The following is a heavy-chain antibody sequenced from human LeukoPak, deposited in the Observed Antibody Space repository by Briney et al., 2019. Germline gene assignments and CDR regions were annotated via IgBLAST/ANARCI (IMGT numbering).Heavy chain of an antibody. CDR2: IIPILGIA. CDR1: GGTSSSYA. D-gene: IGHD5-24*01. J-gene: IGHJ4*02. Sequence: ASVKVSCKASGGTSSSYAISWVRQAPGQGLEWMGRIIPILGIANYAQKFQGRVTITADKSTSTAYMELSSLRSEDTAVYYCAREMATAYFDYWGQGTLVTVSS. V-gene: IGHV1-69*04. CDR3: AREMATAYFDY.